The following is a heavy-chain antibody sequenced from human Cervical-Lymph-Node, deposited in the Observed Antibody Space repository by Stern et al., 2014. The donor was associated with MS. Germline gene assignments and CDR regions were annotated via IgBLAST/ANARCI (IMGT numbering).Heavy chain of an antibody. CDR3: ARPRRPYFFRGNHHYYGMDV. V-gene: IGHV3-30*03. Sequence: VQLVESGGGVVQPGRSLRLSCAAYGFTFSSYGMHWVRQAPGKGLEWVTLISYDGSNEYYADSVKGRFTISRDNSKNTVYLQMNSLRPEDTAVYYCARPRRPYFFRGNHHYYGMDVWGQGTRVSVSS. D-gene: IGHD2/OR15-2a*01. CDR2: ISYDGSNE. J-gene: IGHJ6*02. CDR1: GFTFSSYG.